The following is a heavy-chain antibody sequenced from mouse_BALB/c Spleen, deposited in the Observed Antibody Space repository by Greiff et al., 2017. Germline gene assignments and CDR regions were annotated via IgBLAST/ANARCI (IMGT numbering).Heavy chain of an antibody. V-gene: IGHV1-62-2*01. CDR3: ERHEDRGYGNYAWFAY. J-gene: IGHJ3*01. D-gene: IGHD2-1*01. Sequence: QVQLQQSGAGLVKPGASVKLSCKASGYTFTEYIIHWVKQRSGQGLEWIGWFYPGSGSIKYNEKFKDKATLTADKSSSTVYMELSRLTSEDSAVYCCERHEDRGYGNYAWFAYWGQGTLGTVSA. CDR2: FYPGSGSI. CDR1: GYTFTEYI.